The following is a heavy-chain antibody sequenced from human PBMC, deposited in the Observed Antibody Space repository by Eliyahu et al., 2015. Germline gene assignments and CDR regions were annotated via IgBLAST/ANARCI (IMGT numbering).Heavy chain of an antibody. CDR3: AKDGAYSSSWKFDY. Sequence: EVQLVESGGGLVQPGRSLRLSCAASGFTFDDXAMHWVRQAPGKGLEWVSGISWNSGSIGYADSVKGRFTISRDNTKNSLYLQMNSLRAEDTALYYCAKDGAYSSSWKFDYWGQGTLVTVSS. D-gene: IGHD6-13*01. J-gene: IGHJ4*02. CDR1: GFTFDDXA. V-gene: IGHV3-9*01. CDR2: ISWNSGSI.